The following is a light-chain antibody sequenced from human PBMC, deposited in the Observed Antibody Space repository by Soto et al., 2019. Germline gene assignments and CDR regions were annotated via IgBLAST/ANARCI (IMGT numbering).Light chain of an antibody. CDR3: QQRSNWRRT. CDR1: QSVSSY. J-gene: IGKJ1*01. V-gene: IGKV3-11*01. Sequence: EIVLTQSPATLSLSPGERATLSCRASQSVSSYLAWYQQKPGQAPRLLIYDASNRATGIPARFSGSGSGTGLTLTISSLEPEDFAVYYCQQRSNWRRTFGQGTKVEIK. CDR2: DAS.